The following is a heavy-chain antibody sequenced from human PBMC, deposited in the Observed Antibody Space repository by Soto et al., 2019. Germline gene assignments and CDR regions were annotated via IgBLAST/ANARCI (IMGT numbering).Heavy chain of an antibody. CDR2: IRGRANSYAT. V-gene: IGHV3-73*01. Sequence: PGGSLRLSCAASGFSFSGSAMHWVRQASGKGLEWVGRIRGRANSYATAYAASVKGRFTISRDDSKNTAYLQMNSLKTEDTAVYYCTRQPYDAFDIWGQGTMVTVSS. J-gene: IGHJ3*02. CDR3: TRQPYDAFDI. CDR1: GFSFSGSA.